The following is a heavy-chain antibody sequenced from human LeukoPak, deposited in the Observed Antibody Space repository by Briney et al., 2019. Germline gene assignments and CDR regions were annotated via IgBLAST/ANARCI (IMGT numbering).Heavy chain of an antibody. CDR3: TTDTFAARDS. CDR1: GYTFSRYW. CDR2: INEDGSST. Sequence: GGSLRLSCAASGYTFSRYWMHWVRQGPGKGLVWVSRINEDGSSTSYAESVRGRFTISRDNAKNTLYLQMNSLRAEDAAVYYCTTDTFAARDSWGQGTLVTVSS. V-gene: IGHV3-74*01. J-gene: IGHJ4*02. D-gene: IGHD2-15*01.